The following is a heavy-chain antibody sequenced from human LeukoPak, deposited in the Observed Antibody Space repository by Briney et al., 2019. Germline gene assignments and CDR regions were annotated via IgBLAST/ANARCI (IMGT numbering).Heavy chain of an antibody. D-gene: IGHD4-17*01. J-gene: IGHJ5*02. CDR2: ISAYNGNT. Sequence: SETVFFTASVYTSTSYDISWVRQAPRQGLGWVGWISAYNGNTNNAQKLQGRVTMTTDTSTSTAYMELRSLRSDDAAVYYCARGGTVTRKWFDPWGQGTLVTVSS. CDR1: VYTSTSYD. CDR3: ARGGTVTRKWFDP. V-gene: IGHV1-18*01.